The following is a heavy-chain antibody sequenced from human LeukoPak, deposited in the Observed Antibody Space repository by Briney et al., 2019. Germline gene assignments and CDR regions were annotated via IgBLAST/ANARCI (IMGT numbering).Heavy chain of an antibody. CDR1: GYTFTGYY. D-gene: IGHD6-19*01. V-gene: IGHV1-2*02. CDR2: INPIRGGT. CDR3: VRVAMAGHFNWFDP. Sequence: ASVNVSCKASGYTFTGYYMHWVRQAPGQGLQWMGWINPIRGGTDYAEKFQGRVTMTRDTSISTAYMDLSRLKSDDTAVYYCVRVAMAGHFNWFDPWGQGTLITVSS. J-gene: IGHJ5*02.